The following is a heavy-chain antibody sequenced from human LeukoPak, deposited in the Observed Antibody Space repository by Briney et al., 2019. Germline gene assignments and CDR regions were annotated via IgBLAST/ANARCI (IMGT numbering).Heavy chain of an antibody. CDR3: AREKDYYGSGSTNYYYYGMDV. CDR1: GFTFSSYA. V-gene: IGHV3-23*01. J-gene: IGHJ6*02. D-gene: IGHD3-10*01. Sequence: GGSLRLSCAASGFTFSSYAMSWVRQAPGKGLEWVSAISGSGGSTYYADSVKGRFTISRDNSKNTLYLQMNSLRSEDTAVYYCAREKDYYGSGSTNYYYYGMDVWGQGTTVTVSS. CDR2: ISGSGGST.